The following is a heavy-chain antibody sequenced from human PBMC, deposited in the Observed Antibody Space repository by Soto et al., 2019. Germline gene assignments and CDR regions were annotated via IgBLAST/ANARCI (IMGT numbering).Heavy chain of an antibody. V-gene: IGHV3-48*04. J-gene: IGHJ4*02. D-gene: IGHD3-10*01. CDR1: GFTFSSYS. Sequence: GGSLRLSCAASGFTFSSYSMNWVRQAPGKGLEWVSYISSSSSTIYYADSVKGRFTISRDNAKNSLYLQMNSLRAEDTAVYYCASVELSYYYGSGSYPFDYWVQGTLVTVSS. CDR3: ASVELSYYYGSGSYPFDY. CDR2: ISSSSSTI.